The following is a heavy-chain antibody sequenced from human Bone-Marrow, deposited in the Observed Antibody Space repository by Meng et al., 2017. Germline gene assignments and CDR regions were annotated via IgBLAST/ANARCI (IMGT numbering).Heavy chain of an antibody. CDR3: AKDLRNWNDAFDI. CDR1: GYTFTSYA. D-gene: IGHD1-20*01. J-gene: IGHJ3*02. V-gene: IGHV1-2*02. Sequence: ASVKVSCKASGYTFTSYAMHWVRQAPGQRLEWMGWINPNSGATNYAQKFQGRVTLTRDKSITTVYMDVTSLRSDDTAVYYCAKDLRNWNDAFDIWGQGTMVTVSS. CDR2: INPNSGAT.